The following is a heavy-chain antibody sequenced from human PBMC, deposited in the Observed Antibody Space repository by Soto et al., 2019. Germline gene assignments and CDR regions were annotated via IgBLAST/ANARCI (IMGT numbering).Heavy chain of an antibody. CDR2: INHSGST. Sequence: SSETLSLTCAFYGGSFSGYYWSLIRQPPGKGLEWIGEINHSGSTNYNPSLKSRVTISVDTSKNQFSLRLSSVTAADTAVYYCAALEAAAEHYYYYGMDVWGQGTTVTVSS. CDR3: AALEAAAEHYYYYGMDV. CDR1: GGSFSGYY. V-gene: IGHV4-34*01. D-gene: IGHD6-13*01. J-gene: IGHJ6*02.